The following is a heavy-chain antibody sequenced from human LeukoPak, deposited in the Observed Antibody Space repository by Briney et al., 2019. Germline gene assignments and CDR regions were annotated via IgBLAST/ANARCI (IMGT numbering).Heavy chain of an antibody. CDR3: ARAGSYGDYDFDY. CDR1: GYTFTSYG. Sequence: GASVKVSCKASGYTFTSYGISWVRQAPVRGREWMRWISAYNGNTNYAQKLQCRVTMTTDTSTSTAYMELRSLRSDDTAVYHCARAGSYGDYDFDYWAQGTLVNVSS. D-gene: IGHD4-17*01. V-gene: IGHV1-18*01. CDR2: ISAYNGNT. J-gene: IGHJ4*02.